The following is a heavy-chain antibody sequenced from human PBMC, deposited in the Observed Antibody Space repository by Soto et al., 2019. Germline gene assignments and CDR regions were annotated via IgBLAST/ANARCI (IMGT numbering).Heavy chain of an antibody. J-gene: IGHJ6*02. V-gene: IGHV3-21*01. CDR3: ARDWGGAAAGYYYYGMDV. CDR2: ISSSSSYI. D-gene: IGHD6-13*01. CDR1: GFTFSSYS. Sequence: GGSLRLSCAASGFTFSSYSMNWVRQAPGKGLEWVSSISSSSSYIYYADSVKGRFTISRDNAKNSLYLQMNSLRAEDTAVYYCARDWGGAAAGYYYYGMDVWGQGTTVTVS.